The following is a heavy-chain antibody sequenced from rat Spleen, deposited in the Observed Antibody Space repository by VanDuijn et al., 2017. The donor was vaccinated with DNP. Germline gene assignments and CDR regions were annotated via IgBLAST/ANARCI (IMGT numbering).Heavy chain of an antibody. V-gene: IGHV5-17*01. CDR3: ARDDYGSFGALDP. J-gene: IGHJ4*01. Sequence: EVQLVESGGGLAQPGRSLKLSCAASGFTFSDYAMAWVRQAPKKGLEWVATISYEGSRTYYRDSVKGRFTVSRDNAKSTLYLQMDSLWSEDTATYYCARDDYGSFGALDPWGQGTSVTVSS. CDR1: GFTFSDYA. CDR2: ISYEGSRT. D-gene: IGHD1-3*01.